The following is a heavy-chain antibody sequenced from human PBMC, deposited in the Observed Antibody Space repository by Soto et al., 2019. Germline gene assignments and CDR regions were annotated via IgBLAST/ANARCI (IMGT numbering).Heavy chain of an antibody. V-gene: IGHV5-51*01. CDR3: VRQSLSSSAFDF. D-gene: IGHD6-13*01. J-gene: IGHJ4*02. CDR2: VYPGDSDT. CDR1: GYSFVNYW. Sequence: EVQLVQSESEVKKPGESLKISCKVSGYSFVNYWIGWVRQMPGKGLEWMGNVYPGDSDTDYSPSFQGHVTISADKSITTTYLQWSSLQASDTAIYYCVRQSLSSSAFDFWGQGTLVIVSS.